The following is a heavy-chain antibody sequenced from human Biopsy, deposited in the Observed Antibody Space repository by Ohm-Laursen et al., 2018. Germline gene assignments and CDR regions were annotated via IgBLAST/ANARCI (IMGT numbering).Heavy chain of an antibody. J-gene: IGHJ6*02. Sequence: TQTLTLTGTFSGFSLSARGMCVSWIRQAPGKALEWLARVDWDDYKDYSASLQTKLSISKDTSNDQVVLTVNNVDPADTATYYCARTPILIVSAGLVYRHRRHLQGMDVWGQGIAVTVS. CDR2: VDWDDYK. D-gene: IGHD6-13*01. V-gene: IGHV2-70*11. CDR3: ARTPILIVSAGLVYRHRRHLQGMDV. CDR1: GFSLSARGMC.